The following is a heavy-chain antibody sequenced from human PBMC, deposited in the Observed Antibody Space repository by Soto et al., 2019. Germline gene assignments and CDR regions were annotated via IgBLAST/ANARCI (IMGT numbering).Heavy chain of an antibody. J-gene: IGHJ6*02. CDR2: ISGSGGST. CDR3: AKGQYSSSWYALVHYYGMDV. CDR1: GITFSSYA. V-gene: IGHV3-23*01. D-gene: IGHD6-13*01. Sequence: PGGSLRLSCVASGITFSSYAMSWVRQAPGKGLEWVSAISGSGGSTYYADSVKGRFTISRDNSKNTLYLQMNSLRAEDTAVYYCAKGQYSSSWYALVHYYGMDVWGQGTTVTVSS.